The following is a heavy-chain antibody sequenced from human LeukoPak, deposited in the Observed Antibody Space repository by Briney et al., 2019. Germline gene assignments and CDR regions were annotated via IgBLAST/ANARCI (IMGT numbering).Heavy chain of an antibody. CDR3: AKETSSSFDY. Sequence: GSLRLSCAAAGFTFSSYAMNWIRQAPGKGLEWVSGISNSGGSTYYADSVKGRFTISRDNSKNTLYLQMNSLRAEDTAVYYCAKETSSSFDYWGQGTLVTVSS. CDR2: ISNSGGST. J-gene: IGHJ4*02. D-gene: IGHD6-6*01. V-gene: IGHV3-23*01. CDR1: GFTFSSYA.